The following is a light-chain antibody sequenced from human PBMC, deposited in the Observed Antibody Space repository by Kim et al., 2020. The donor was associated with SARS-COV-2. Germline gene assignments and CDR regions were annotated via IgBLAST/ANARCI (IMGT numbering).Light chain of an antibody. CDR1: SSDVGTYNL. Sequence: QSALTQPASVSGSPGQSITISCTGSSSDVGTYNLVSWYQQDPGSAPKLMIYEVKKRPSGVSDRFSGSKSGNTASLTISGLQAEDEADYYCCSYAGSGSYVFGPGTKVTVL. CDR3: CSYAGSGSYV. J-gene: IGLJ1*01. V-gene: IGLV2-23*02. CDR2: EVK.